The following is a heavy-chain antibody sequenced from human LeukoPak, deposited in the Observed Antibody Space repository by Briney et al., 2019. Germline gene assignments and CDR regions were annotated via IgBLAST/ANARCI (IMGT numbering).Heavy chain of an antibody. V-gene: IGHV3-7*01. CDR1: GFTFSTYW. CDR3: AELGITMIGGV. CDR2: IKQDGYEK. D-gene: IGHD3-10*02. J-gene: IGHJ6*04. Sequence: GGSLRLSCVTSGFTFSTYWMSWVRQIPGKGLEWVANIKQDGYEKYYVDSVKGRFTISRDNDKNSLYLQMNSLRAEDTAVYYCAELGITMIGGVWGKGTTVTISS.